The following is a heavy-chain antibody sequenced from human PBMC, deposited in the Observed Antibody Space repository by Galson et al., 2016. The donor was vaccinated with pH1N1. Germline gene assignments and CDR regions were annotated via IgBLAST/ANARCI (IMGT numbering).Heavy chain of an antibody. D-gene: IGHD6-13*01. Sequence: SVKVSCKVSGYTLTELSMHWVRQAPGKGLEWMGGFDPEDGETIYAQKFQGRVTMTEDTSTDTAYMELSSLRSEDTAVYHCATVIAAGYGMDVWGQGTTVTVSS. CDR2: FDPEDGET. V-gene: IGHV1-24*01. CDR1: GYTLTELS. CDR3: ATVIAAGYGMDV. J-gene: IGHJ6*02.